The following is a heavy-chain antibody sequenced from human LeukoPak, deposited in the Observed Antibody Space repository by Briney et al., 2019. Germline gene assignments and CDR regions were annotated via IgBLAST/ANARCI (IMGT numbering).Heavy chain of an antibody. V-gene: IGHV3-66*01. J-gene: IGHJ4*02. D-gene: IGHD3-22*01. Sequence: AGGSLRLSCAASGFTVSSNYMSWVRQAPGKGLEWVSVIYSGGSTYYADSVEGRLTISRDNSKNTLYLQMNSLRAEDTAVYYCAKNNHNYYDSSGYYYWGQGTLVTVSS. CDR1: GFTVSSNY. CDR3: AKNNHNYYDSSGYYY. CDR2: IYSGGST.